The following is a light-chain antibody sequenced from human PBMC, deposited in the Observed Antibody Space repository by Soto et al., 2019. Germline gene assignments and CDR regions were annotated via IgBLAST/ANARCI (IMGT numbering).Light chain of an antibody. V-gene: IGKV1-5*03. CDR2: KAS. J-gene: IGKJ1*01. Sequence: DIQMTQSPSTLFASVGDRVTITCRASQTISDWLAWYQQKPGTAPKLMIYKASSLESGVPSRFSGSGSGTEFTLTISSLQPDDFATYYCQQYKSSSPWTFGQGTKVEIK. CDR1: QTISDW. CDR3: QQYKSSSPWT.